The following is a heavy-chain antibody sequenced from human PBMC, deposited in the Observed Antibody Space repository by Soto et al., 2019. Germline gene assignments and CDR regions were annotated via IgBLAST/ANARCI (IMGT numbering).Heavy chain of an antibody. J-gene: IGHJ4*02. V-gene: IGHV4-39*01. CDR3: ASQLYSPQLLWFGELLGDYFDY. Sequence: QLQLQESGPGLMKPSETLSLTCTVSGGSISSSSYYWGWIRQPPGKGLEWIGSIYYSGSTYYNPSLKSRVTISVDTSKNQFSLKLSSVTAADTAVYYCASQLYSPQLLWFGELLGDYFDYWGQGTLVTVSS. CDR2: IYYSGST. D-gene: IGHD3-10*01. CDR1: GGSISSSSYY.